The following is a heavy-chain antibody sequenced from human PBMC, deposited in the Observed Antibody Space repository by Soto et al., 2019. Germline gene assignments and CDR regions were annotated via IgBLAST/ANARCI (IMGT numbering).Heavy chain of an antibody. D-gene: IGHD2-2*01. CDR2: IIPIFGTA. CDR1: GGTFSSYA. Sequence: QVQLVQSGAEVKKPGSSVKVSCKASGGTFSSYAISWVRQAPGQGLEWMGGIIPIFGTANYAQKFQGRVTIAADESTSTAYRELCSLGCEDTAVYYCEGGGPDVVPAAVNHYYYYYGMDVWGQGTTVTVSS. V-gene: IGHV1-69*01. CDR3: EGGGPDVVPAAVNHYYYYYGMDV. J-gene: IGHJ6*02.